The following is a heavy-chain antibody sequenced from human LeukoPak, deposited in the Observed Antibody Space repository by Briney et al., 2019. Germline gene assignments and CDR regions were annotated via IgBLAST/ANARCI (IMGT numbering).Heavy chain of an antibody. J-gene: IGHJ5*02. D-gene: IGHD3-10*01. CDR3: TKPLMRDRWFGES. CDR2: ISYDGSKT. Sequence: GGSLRLSCAASGFTFSSYAMHWVRQAPGKGLEWVAIISYDGSKTYYADSVKGRFTISRDTSRKIVYLLMNSLRPEDTAVYYCTKPLMRDRWFGESWGQGTLVTVSS. CDR1: GFTFSSYA. V-gene: IGHV3-30*18.